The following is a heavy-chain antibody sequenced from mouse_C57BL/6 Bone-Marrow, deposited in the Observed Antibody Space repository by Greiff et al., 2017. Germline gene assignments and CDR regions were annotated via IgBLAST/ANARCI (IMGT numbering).Heavy chain of an antibody. CDR1: GFNIKDDY. CDR2: IDPENGDT. Sequence: VQLQQSGAELVRPGASVKLSCTASGFNIKDDYMHWVKQRPEQGLEWIGWIDPENGDTEYASKFQGKATITADTSSNTAYLQLSSLTSEDTAVYYCTTNWAWFAYWGQGTLVIVSA. D-gene: IGHD4-1*02. J-gene: IGHJ3*01. CDR3: TTNWAWFAY. V-gene: IGHV14-4*01.